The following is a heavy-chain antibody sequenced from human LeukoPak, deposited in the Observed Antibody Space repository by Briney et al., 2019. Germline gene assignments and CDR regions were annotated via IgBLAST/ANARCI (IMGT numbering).Heavy chain of an antibody. V-gene: IGHV1-2*02. J-gene: IGHJ6*02. CDR3: ARTPVIVIRGVIEDSLDV. CDR2: IDPNTGRT. CDR1: GYTFTDYY. D-gene: IGHD3-10*01. Sequence: ASVKVSCKPSGYTFTDYYLHWVRQAPGQGLEWMGWIDPNTGRTVYAQDFQGRLTLTRDTSVSTTYMDLRRLGSDDTAVYYCARTPVIVIRGVIEDSLDVWGQGTTVTVSS.